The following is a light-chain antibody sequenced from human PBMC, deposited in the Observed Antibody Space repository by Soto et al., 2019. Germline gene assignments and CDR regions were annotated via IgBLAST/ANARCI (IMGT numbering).Light chain of an antibody. CDR2: GAS. CDR3: QHYNNLPPFT. V-gene: IGKV1-33*01. J-gene: IGKJ3*01. Sequence: DIQMTQSPSSLSASVGARVSITCQASEDIRTSLSWFQHKPGRAPKPLIYGASYLETGVPSRFRGSGSGTDFTLTISSLQPEDIATYYCQHYNNLPPFTFGPGTIVDVK. CDR1: EDIRTS.